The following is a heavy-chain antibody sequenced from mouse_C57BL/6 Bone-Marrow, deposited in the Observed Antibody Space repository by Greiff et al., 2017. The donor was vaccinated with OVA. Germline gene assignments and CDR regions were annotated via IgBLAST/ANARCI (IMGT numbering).Heavy chain of an antibody. CDR1: GYTFTDYE. CDR2: IDPETGGT. V-gene: IGHV1-15*01. Sequence: VQLLQSGAELVRPGASVTLSCKASGYTFTDYEMHWVKQTPVHGLEWIGAIDPETGGTAYNQKFKGKAILTADKSSSTAYMELRSLTSEDSAVYYCTREDDGYPDAMDYWGQGTSVTVSS. D-gene: IGHD2-3*01. J-gene: IGHJ4*01. CDR3: TREDDGYPDAMDY.